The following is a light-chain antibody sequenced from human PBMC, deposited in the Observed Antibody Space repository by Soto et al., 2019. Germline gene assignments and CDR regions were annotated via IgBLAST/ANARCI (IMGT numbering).Light chain of an antibody. CDR1: SSDVGGSNY. CDR3: SSYTSSSTLYV. CDR2: DVS. V-gene: IGLV2-14*01. J-gene: IGLJ1*01. Sequence: QSALTQPASVSGSPGQSITISCTGTSSDVGGSNYVSWYQQHPGKAPKLMIYDVSNRPSGVSNRLSGSKSGNTASLTISGLQAQNEADYYCSSYTSSSTLYVFGTGTKLTVL.